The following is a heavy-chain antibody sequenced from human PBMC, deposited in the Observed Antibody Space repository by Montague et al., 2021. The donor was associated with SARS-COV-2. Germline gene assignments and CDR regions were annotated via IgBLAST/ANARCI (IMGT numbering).Heavy chain of an antibody. CDR2: IHTGGNK. D-gene: IGHD2-21*02. Sequence: SLRLSCAASGFSVNNIYMSWVRQAPGKGLEWVSVIHTGGNKFYADSVRGRFTISRDYLRNIVDLQMNGLRADDTALYYCVRQGQYCGGDCYAADLWDQGTLVTVSS. CDR3: VRQGQYCGGDCYAADL. CDR1: GFSVNNIY. J-gene: IGHJ5*02. V-gene: IGHV3-66*04.